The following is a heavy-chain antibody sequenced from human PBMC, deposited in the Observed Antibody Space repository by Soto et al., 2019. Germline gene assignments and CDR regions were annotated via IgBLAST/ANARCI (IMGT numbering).Heavy chain of an antibody. V-gene: IGHV4-39*01. CDR3: ARRARGATTYYYYGMDV. CDR2: IYYSGST. Sequence: ASETLSLTCTVSGGSISSSGCYWGWIRQPPGKGLEWIGSIYYSGSTYYNPSLKSRVTISVDTSKNQFSLKLSSVTAADTAVYYCARRARGATTYYYYGMDVWGQGTTVTVSS. CDR1: GGSISSSGCY. J-gene: IGHJ6*02. D-gene: IGHD1-26*01.